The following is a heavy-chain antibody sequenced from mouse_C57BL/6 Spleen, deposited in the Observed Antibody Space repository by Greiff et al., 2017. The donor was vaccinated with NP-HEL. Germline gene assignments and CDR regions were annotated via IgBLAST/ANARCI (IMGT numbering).Heavy chain of an antibody. V-gene: IGHV1-82*01. J-gene: IGHJ1*03. Sequence: QVQLQQSGPELVKPGASVKISCKASGYAFSSSWMNWVKQRPGKGLEWIGRIYPGDGDTNYNGKFKGKATLTADKSSSTAYMQLSSLTSEDSAVYFCAIYYGSSLYWYFDVWGTGTTFTVSS. CDR3: AIYYGSSLYWYFDV. D-gene: IGHD1-1*01. CDR2: IYPGDGDT. CDR1: GYAFSSSW.